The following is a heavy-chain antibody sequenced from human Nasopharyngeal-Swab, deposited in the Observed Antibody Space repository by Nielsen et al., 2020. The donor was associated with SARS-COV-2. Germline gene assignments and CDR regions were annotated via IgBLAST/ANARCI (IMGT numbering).Heavy chain of an antibody. V-gene: IGHV4-34*01. CDR1: GGSFSGYY. D-gene: IGHD6-6*01. CDR2: INHSGST. J-gene: IGHJ6*03. Sequence: SETLSLTCAVYGGSFSGYYWSWIRQPPGKGLEWIGEINHSGSTNYNPSLKSRVTISVDTSKNQFSLKLSSVTAADTAVYYCAREFSSSYYYYYYYMDVWGKGTTVTVSS. CDR3: AREFSSSYYYYYYYMDV.